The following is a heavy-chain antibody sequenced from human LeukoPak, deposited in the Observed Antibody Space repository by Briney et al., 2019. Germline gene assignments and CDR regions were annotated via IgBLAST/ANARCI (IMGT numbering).Heavy chain of an antibody. V-gene: IGHV3-30*02. J-gene: IGHJ4*02. D-gene: IGHD3-3*01. Sequence: PGGSLRLSCAASGFTFSSYGMHWVRQAPGKGLEWVAFIRYDGSNKYYADSVKGRFTISRDNSKNTLYLQMNSLRAEDTAVYYCANLRFLEWSPFDYWGQGTLVTVSS. CDR2: IRYDGSNK. CDR3: ANLRFLEWSPFDY. CDR1: GFTFSSYG.